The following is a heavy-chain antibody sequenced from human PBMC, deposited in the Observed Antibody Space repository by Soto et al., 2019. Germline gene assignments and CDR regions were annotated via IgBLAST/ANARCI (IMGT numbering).Heavy chain of an antibody. J-gene: IGHJ3*02. D-gene: IGHD6-25*01. Sequence: QVQLQESGPGLLKPSETLSLTCTVSGGSVSSDYWSWVRQPPGAGLEWIGYMHQNGETKYNPSLKSRVTMSVQTSKNQVSLTLTSVTAADTAVYYCARQPPAPAAFDIRGQGTMVIVSS. CDR2: MHQNGET. CDR1: GGSVSSDY. CDR3: ARQPPAPAAFDI. V-gene: IGHV4-59*08.